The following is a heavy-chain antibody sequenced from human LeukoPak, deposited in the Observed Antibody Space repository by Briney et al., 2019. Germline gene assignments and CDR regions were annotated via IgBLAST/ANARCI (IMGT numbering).Heavy chain of an antibody. Sequence: GGSLRLSCAASGFTFSVYWMSWVRQPPGKGLEWVSAISGSGGSTYYADSVKDRFTISRDNSKNTLYLQMNSLRAEDTAVYYCAREWWVGATYGYFDYWGQGTLVTVSS. CDR1: GFTFSVYW. CDR3: AREWWVGATYGYFDY. CDR2: ISGSGGST. D-gene: IGHD1-26*01. V-gene: IGHV3-23*01. J-gene: IGHJ4*02.